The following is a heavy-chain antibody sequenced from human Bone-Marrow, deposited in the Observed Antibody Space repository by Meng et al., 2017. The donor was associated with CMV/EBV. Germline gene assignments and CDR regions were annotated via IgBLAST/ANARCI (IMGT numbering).Heavy chain of an antibody. CDR3: ARGGVVVNGAPFDY. D-gene: IGHD3-22*01. V-gene: IGHV4-34*01. CDR2: INHSGST. J-gene: IGHJ4*02. Sequence: VQLKHSGARLLQPSETLSLTCAVYGGSFSGYYWSWIRQPPGKGLEWIGEINHSGSTNYNPSLKSRVTISVDTSKNQFSLKLSSVTAADTAVYYCARGGVVVNGAPFDYWGQGTLVTVSS. CDR1: GGSFSGYY.